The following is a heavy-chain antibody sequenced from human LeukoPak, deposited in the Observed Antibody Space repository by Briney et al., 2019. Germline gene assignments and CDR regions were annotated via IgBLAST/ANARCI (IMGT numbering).Heavy chain of an antibody. CDR3: AKDRLRGAGGY. V-gene: IGHV3-23*01. Sequence: GGSLRLSCAASGFTFSSYAMTWVRQAPGKGLEWVSSISESGGSTFYADSVKGQFTVSRDNSKTTVYLQMNSLRAEDTAVYYCAKDRLRGAGGYLGQGTLVTVSS. J-gene: IGHJ4*02. CDR1: GFTFSSYA. CDR2: ISESGGST. D-gene: IGHD3-16*01.